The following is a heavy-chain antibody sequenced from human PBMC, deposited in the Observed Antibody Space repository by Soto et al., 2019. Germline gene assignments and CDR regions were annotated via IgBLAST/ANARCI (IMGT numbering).Heavy chain of an antibody. CDR1: GFTFSSYE. J-gene: IGHJ4*02. CDR3: ARDGYSYGSTFDY. Sequence: PGGSLRLSCAASGFTFSSYEMNWVRQAPGKGLEWVSYISTSGDTKYYADSVKGRFTISRDNAKNSVYLQMNSLRAEDTAVYYCARDGYSYGSTFDYWGQGTLVTVYS. D-gene: IGHD5-18*01. CDR2: ISTSGDTK. V-gene: IGHV3-48*03.